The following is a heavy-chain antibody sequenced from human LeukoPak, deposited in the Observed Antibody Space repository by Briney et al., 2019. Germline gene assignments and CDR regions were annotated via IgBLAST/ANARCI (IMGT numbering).Heavy chain of an antibody. V-gene: IGHV3-23*01. J-gene: IGHJ4*02. CDR3: AKDGDAFWSGYSHGLDY. CDR2: ISGSGGST. D-gene: IGHD3-3*01. CDR1: GFTFSSYA. Sequence: PGASLRLSCAASGFTFSSYAMSWVRQAPGKGLEWVSAISGSGGSTYYADSVKGRFSISRDNSKNTLYLQMNSLRAEDTAVYYCAKDGDAFWSGYSHGLDYWGQGTLVTVSS.